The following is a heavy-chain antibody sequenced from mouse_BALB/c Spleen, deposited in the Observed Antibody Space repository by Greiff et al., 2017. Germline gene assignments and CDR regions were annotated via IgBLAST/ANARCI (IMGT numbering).Heavy chain of an antibody. J-gene: IGHJ3*01. CDR1: GFTFSSFG. Sequence: EVQRVESGGGLVQPGGSRKLSCAASGFTFSSFGMHWVRQAPEKGLEWVAYISSGSSTIYYADTVKGRFTISRDNPKNTLFLQMTSLRSEDTAMYYCARTPIYYDYDGGFAYWGQGTLVTVSA. V-gene: IGHV5-17*02. D-gene: IGHD2-4*01. CDR3: ARTPIYYDYDGGFAY. CDR2: ISSGSSTI.